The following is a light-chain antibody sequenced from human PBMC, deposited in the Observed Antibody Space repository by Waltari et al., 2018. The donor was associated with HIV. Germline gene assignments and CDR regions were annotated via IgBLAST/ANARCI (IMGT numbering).Light chain of an antibody. V-gene: IGLV1-47*01. Sequence: QSVLTQPPSASGTPGQRVTISCSGSSSNFGSNYVYWYQQLPGTAPKLLIYRTNQRPSGVPDRFSGSKSGTSASLAITGLRSEDEADYYCAAWDDGLSGPVFGGGTKLTVL. CDR3: AAWDDGLSGPV. J-gene: IGLJ3*02. CDR2: RTN. CDR1: SSNFGSNY.